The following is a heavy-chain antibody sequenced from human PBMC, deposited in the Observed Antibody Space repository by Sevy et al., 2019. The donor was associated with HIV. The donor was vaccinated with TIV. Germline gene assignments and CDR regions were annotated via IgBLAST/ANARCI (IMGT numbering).Heavy chain of an antibody. Sequence: SETLSLTCTVSGGSMSSSSYYWGWIRQPPGKGLEWIGSIYYSGSTYYYPSLKSRVTISVDTSMNQFFLKLSSVTAADTAVYYCASRGYSYGYYYYGMDVWGQGTTVTVSS. D-gene: IGHD5-18*01. CDR2: IYYSGST. CDR3: ASRGYSYGYYYYGMDV. V-gene: IGHV4-39*01. CDR1: GGSMSSSSYY. J-gene: IGHJ6*02.